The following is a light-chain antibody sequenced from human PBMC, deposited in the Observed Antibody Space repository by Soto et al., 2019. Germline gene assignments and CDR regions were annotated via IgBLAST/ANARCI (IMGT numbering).Light chain of an antibody. CDR2: SND. Sequence: QSVLTQPPSASGTPGQRVTISCSGSSSNIGSYTVNWYQRLPGTAPQLLIYSNDQRPSGVPDRFSGSTSGTSASLAISGLQSEDEADYYCAAWDESLNGVVFGGGTKLTVL. J-gene: IGLJ2*01. CDR3: AAWDESLNGVV. CDR1: SSNIGSYT. V-gene: IGLV1-44*01.